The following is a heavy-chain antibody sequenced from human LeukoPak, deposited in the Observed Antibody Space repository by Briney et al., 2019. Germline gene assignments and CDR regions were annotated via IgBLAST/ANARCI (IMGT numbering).Heavy chain of an antibody. CDR2: ISYDGSNK. CDR1: GFTFSSYG. J-gene: IGHJ4*02. CDR3: EIYCSGGSCLDY. Sequence: GGSLRLSCAASGFTFSSYGMHWVRQAPGKGLEWVAVISYDGSNKYYADSVKGRFTISRDNSKNTLYLQMNSLRAEDTAVYYCEIYCSGGSCLDYWGRGTLVTVSS. D-gene: IGHD2-15*01. V-gene: IGHV3-30*03.